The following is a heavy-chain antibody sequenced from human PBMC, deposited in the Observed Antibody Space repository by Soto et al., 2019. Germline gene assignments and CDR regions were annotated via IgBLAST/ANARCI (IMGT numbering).Heavy chain of an antibody. V-gene: IGHV3-7*03. CDR3: ARWESGDGYLVI. Sequence: EVQLVESGGGLAQPGGSLRLSCAASGFTFSGYWMTWFRQSPGKGLEWVASINQDGTLKYFVDSVRGRFTISRDNAKSSVFRQMIILRVDDTAVYYCARWESGDGYLVIWGQGTLISVSS. CDR2: INQDGTLK. D-gene: IGHD2-21*02. CDR1: GFTFSGYW. J-gene: IGHJ4*02.